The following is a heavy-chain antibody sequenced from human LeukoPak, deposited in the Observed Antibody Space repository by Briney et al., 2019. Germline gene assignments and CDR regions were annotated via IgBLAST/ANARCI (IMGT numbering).Heavy chain of an antibody. CDR3: ATGDGSGRGAFDI. V-gene: IGHV5-51*01. D-gene: IGHD6-19*01. Sequence: GESLKISCVASGYSFTSYWIGWVRQMPGKGLEWMGIIYPGDSDSRYSPSFQGQVTFSADKSISTAYLHWSSLKGSDTAMYYCATGDGSGRGAFDIWGQGTKVTVSS. CDR2: IYPGDSDS. CDR1: GYSFTSYW. J-gene: IGHJ3*02.